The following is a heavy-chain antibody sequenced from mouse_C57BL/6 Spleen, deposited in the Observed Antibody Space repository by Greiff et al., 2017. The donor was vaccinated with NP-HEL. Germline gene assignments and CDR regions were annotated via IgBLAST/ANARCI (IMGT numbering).Heavy chain of an antibody. J-gene: IGHJ3*01. CDR2: IYPGDGDT. D-gene: IGHD2-5*01. Sequence: QVQLQQSGAELVKPGASVKISCKASGYAFSSYWMNWVKQRPGKGLEWIGQIYPGDGDTNYNGKFKGKATLTADKSSSTAYMQLSSLTSEDSAVYFCARPAYYSNTGFAYWGQGTLVTVSA. CDR1: GYAFSSYW. V-gene: IGHV1-80*01. CDR3: ARPAYYSNTGFAY.